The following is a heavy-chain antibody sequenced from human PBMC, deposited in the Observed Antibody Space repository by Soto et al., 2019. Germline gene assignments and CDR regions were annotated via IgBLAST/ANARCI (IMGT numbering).Heavy chain of an antibody. CDR2: ISGSGSST. CDR1: GFTFTDHY. J-gene: IGHJ4*02. D-gene: IGHD7-27*01. V-gene: IGHV3-23*01. CDR3: AKAWGIDY. Sequence: WGSLRLSCXASGFTFTDHYMDWARQAPGKGLEWVSTISGSGSSTYSADSVKGRFTISRDNSKNTLYLQMNSLRVEDTAIYYCAKAWGIDYWGQGTLVTVSS.